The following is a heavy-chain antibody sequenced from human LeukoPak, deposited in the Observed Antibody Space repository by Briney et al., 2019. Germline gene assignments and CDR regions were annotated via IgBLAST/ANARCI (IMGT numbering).Heavy chain of an antibody. CDR1: GFTFSSYA. D-gene: IGHD3-22*01. CDR3: AREGNYYDSSGYPFDY. CDR2: ISYDGSNK. Sequence: GGSLRLSCAASGFTFSSYAVHWVRQAPGKGLEWVAVISYDGSNKYYADSVKGRFTISRDNSKNTLYLQMNSLRAEDTAVYYCAREGNYYDSSGYPFDYWGQGTLVTVSS. J-gene: IGHJ4*02. V-gene: IGHV3-30-3*01.